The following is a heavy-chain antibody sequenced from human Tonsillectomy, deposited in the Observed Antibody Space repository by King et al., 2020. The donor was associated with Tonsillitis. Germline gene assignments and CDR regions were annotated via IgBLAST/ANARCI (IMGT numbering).Heavy chain of an antibody. J-gene: IGHJ2*01. Sequence: VQLQESGPGLVKPSETLSLTCTVSGGSFSSSSYFWGWNRQPPGKGLEWIGSIYFLANTYYNPSLKSRVTISLDTSKNQLSLKLTTATAPDTAVYYCARHPEYSSGWKWYFDLWGRGTPVTVSS. CDR1: GGSFSSSSYF. CDR2: IYFLANT. CDR3: ARHPEYSSGWKWYFDL. D-gene: IGHD6-19*01. V-gene: IGHV4-39*07.